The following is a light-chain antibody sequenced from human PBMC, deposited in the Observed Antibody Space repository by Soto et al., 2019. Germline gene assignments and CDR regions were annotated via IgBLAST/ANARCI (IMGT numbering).Light chain of an antibody. CDR1: QSVSNNY. CDR3: QQYDKWPRT. CDR2: GAS. Sequence: IVLTQSPGAVSLSQGERATLSCRASQSVSNNYLAWYQQKPGQAPRLLIYGASNRATGIPDRFSGGGSGTEFTLTISNLQSEDFAVYHCQQYDKWPRTFGQGTKVDI. V-gene: IGKV3-20*01. J-gene: IGKJ1*01.